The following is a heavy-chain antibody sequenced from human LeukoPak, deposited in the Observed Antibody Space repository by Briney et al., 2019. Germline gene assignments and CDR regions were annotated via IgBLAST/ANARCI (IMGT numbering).Heavy chain of an antibody. CDR1: GYSFTNYW. Sequence: GESLKISCKGSGYSFTNYWIGWVRQMPGKGLEWMGIIYPGDSDSRYSPSFQGQVTISADKSISTAYLQWSSLKASDTAMYYCAKDAVIAGDAFDIWGQGTMVTVSS. CDR3: AKDAVIAGDAFDI. D-gene: IGHD3-16*02. J-gene: IGHJ3*02. V-gene: IGHV5-51*01. CDR2: IYPGDSDS.